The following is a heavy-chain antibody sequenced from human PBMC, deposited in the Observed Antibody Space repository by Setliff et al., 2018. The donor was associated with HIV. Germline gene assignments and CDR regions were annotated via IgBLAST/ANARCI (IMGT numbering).Heavy chain of an antibody. J-gene: IGHJ6*03. V-gene: IGHV1-2*02. CDR2: ITNNNGGT. CDR1: GYTFNAYF. CDR3: ARSPYGSGWGPSSVAYMDV. D-gene: IGHD3-22*01. Sequence: ASVKVSCKASGYTFNAYFMHWVRQAPGQGLEWMGWITNNNGGTNYAQKFQGRVTMTRDTSISTDYMELSGLKSDDSAVCYCARSPYGSGWGPSSVAYMDVWGKGTAVTVSS.